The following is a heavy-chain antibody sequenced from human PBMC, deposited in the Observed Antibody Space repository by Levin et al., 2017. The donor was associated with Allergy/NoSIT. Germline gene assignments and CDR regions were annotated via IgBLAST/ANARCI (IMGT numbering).Heavy chain of an antibody. D-gene: IGHD2-15*01. V-gene: IGHV3-30*04. CDR3: AKEGPVVVVAASLAEPHSFDY. J-gene: IGHJ4*02. CDR2: ISYDGSNK. CDR1: GFTFSSYA. Sequence: GESLKISCAASGFTFSSYAMHWVRQAPGKGLEWVAVISYDGSNKYYADSVKGRFTISRDNSKNTLYLQMNSLRAEDTAVYYCAKEGPVVVVAASLAEPHSFDYWGQGTLVTVSS.